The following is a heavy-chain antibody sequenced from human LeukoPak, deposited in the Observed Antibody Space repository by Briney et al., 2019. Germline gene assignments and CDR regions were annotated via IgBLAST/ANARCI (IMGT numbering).Heavy chain of an antibody. CDR1: GFTFSSYS. CDR3: ARDQPPPYYDFWSGYYDAFDI. CDR2: ISSSSSTI. J-gene: IGHJ3*02. V-gene: IGHV3-48*01. D-gene: IGHD3-3*01. Sequence: GGSLRLSCAASGFTFSSYSMNWVRQAPGKGLEWVSYISSSSSTIYYADSVKGRFTISRDNAKNSLYLQMNSLRAEDTAVYYCARDQPPPYYDFWSGYYDAFDIWGQGTMVTVSS.